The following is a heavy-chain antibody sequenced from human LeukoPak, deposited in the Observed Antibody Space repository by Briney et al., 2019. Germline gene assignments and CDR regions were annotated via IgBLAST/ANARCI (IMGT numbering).Heavy chain of an antibody. CDR2: IYYSGST. CDR3: AREEMGSGYDPKTIYFDH. V-gene: IGHV4-31*03. CDR1: GGSISSGGYY. J-gene: IGHJ4*02. Sequence: SQTLSLTCTVSGGSISSGGYYWSWIRQHPGKGLEWIGYIYYSGSTYYNPSLKSRVTISVDTSKNQFSLKLSSVTAADTAVYYCAREEMGSGYDPKTIYFDHWGQGTLVTVSS. D-gene: IGHD5-12*01.